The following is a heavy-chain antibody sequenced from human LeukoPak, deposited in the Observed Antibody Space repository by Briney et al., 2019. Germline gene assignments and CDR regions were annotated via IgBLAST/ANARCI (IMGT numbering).Heavy chain of an antibody. CDR1: GFNFDDYA. V-gene: IGHV3-43D*03. CDR3: VKDGYCSGGSCPRGFFDY. CDR2: ISWDGGST. Sequence: GGSLRLSCAASGFNFDDYAMHWVRQAPGKGLEWVSLISWDGGSTYYADSVKGRFTISRDNSKNSLYLQMNSLRDEDTAFYYCVKDGYCSGGSCPRGFFDYWGQGTLVTVSS. J-gene: IGHJ4*02. D-gene: IGHD2-15*01.